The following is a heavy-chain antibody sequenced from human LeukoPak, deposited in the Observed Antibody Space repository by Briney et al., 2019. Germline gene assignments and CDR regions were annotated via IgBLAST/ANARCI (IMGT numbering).Heavy chain of an antibody. Sequence: PGGSLRLSCAASGFTFSSYEMNWVRQAPGKGLEWVSYISSSGSTIYYADSVKGRFTISRDNAKNSLYLQMNSLRAEDTAVYYCARATLRIPETHFDYWGQGTLVTVSS. J-gene: IGHJ4*02. D-gene: IGHD2-2*01. CDR2: ISSSGSTI. V-gene: IGHV3-48*03. CDR3: ARATLRIPETHFDY. CDR1: GFTFSSYE.